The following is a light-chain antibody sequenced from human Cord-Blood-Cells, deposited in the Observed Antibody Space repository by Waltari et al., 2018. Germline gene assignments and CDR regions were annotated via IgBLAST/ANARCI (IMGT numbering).Light chain of an antibody. CDR3: QQYGSSPWT. J-gene: IGKJ1*01. Sequence: EIVLTQSPGTLPFSPGARATLSCRASQSVSSSYLAWYQQKPGQAPRLLIYGASSRATGIPDRFSGSGSGTDFTLTISRLEPEDFAVYYCQQYGSSPWTFGQGTKVEIK. CDR2: GAS. V-gene: IGKV3-20*01. CDR1: QSVSSSY.